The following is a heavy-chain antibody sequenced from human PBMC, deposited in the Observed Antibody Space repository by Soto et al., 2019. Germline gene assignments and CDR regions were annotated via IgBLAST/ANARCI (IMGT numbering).Heavy chain of an antibody. J-gene: IGHJ5*02. Sequence: GGSLRLSCALSGFSVSSNYLSWVRQAPGKGLEWVSVHYSGGSTYYADSVQGRFTISRDKSNNTLYLQMRRVRAEDTAVYFCARHRHPRGTVGATSPLDPWGQGTQGTVS. CDR1: GFSVSSNY. CDR2: HYSGGST. D-gene: IGHD1-26*01. V-gene: IGHV3-53*01. CDR3: ARHRHPRGTVGATSPLDP.